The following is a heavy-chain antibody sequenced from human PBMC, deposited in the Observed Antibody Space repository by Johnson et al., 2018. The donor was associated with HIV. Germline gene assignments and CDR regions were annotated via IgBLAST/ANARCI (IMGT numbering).Heavy chain of an antibody. D-gene: IGHD5-24*01. CDR3: AREGDGYNYDAFDI. Sequence: VQLVESGGGVVQPGRSLRLSCAASGFTFSSYWMHWVRQAPGKGLVWVSRINSDGSSTSYADSVKGRFTISRDNAKNTLYLQMNSLRAEDTAVYYCAREGDGYNYDAFDIWGQGTMVTVSS. CDR2: INSDGSST. V-gene: IGHV3-74*01. J-gene: IGHJ3*02. CDR1: GFTFSSYW.